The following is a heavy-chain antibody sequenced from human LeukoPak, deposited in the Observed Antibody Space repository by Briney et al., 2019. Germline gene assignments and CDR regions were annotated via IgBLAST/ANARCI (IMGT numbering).Heavy chain of an antibody. J-gene: IGHJ3*02. V-gene: IGHV3-30*04. CDR3: ARDAGIRRGNAFDI. CDR1: GFTFSSYA. Sequence: GGSLRLSCAASGFTFSSYAMHWVRQAPGKGLEWVAVISYDGSNKYYADSVKGRFTISRDNSKNTLYLQMNSLRAEDTAVYYCARDAGIRRGNAFDIWGQGTMVTVSS. D-gene: IGHD6-13*01. CDR2: ISYDGSNK.